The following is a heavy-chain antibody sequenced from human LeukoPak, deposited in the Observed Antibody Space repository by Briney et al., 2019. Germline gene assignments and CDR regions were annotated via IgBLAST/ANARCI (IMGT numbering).Heavy chain of an antibody. CDR3: ASNPSLGGSYIDY. J-gene: IGHJ4*02. D-gene: IGHD1-26*01. CDR2: IDPSAGGT. CDR1: GYTFINYY. V-gene: IGHV1-46*01. Sequence: ASVKVSCKASGYTFINYYMHWVRQAPGQGLEWMGIIDPSAGGTSYAQKFQGRVSMTRDMSTRTVYMELSSLRSEDTAVYYCASNPSLGGSYIDYWGQGTLVTVSS.